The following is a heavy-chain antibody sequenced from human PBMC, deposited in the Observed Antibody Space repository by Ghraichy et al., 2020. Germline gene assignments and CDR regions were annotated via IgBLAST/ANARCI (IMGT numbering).Heavy chain of an antibody. D-gene: IGHD6-19*01. CDR2: IIPMYGVV. V-gene: IGHV1-69*10. Sequence: SVKVSCKASGGTLDIYALNWVRQAPGQGLEWMGGIIPMYGVVKYAQRFQGRLTITADKSTSTAYMELSSLRSEDTAVYYCARATTVAVAGTFDYWGPGTLVIVAS. J-gene: IGHJ4*02. CDR1: GGTLDIYA. CDR3: ARATTVAVAGTFDY.